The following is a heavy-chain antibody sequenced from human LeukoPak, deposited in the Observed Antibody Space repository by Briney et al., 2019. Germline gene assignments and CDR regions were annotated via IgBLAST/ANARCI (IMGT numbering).Heavy chain of an antibody. J-gene: IGHJ6*04. D-gene: IGHD1-1*01. CDR2: ISGSGGST. CDR1: GFTFSSYA. V-gene: IGHV3-23*01. CDR3: AKDGTDYYYYGMDV. Sequence: GGSLRLSCAASGFTFSSYAMSWVRQAPGKGLEWVSAISGSGGSTYYADSVKGRFTISRDNPKNTLYLQMNSLRAEDTAVYYCAKDGTDYYYYGMDVWGKGTTVTVSS.